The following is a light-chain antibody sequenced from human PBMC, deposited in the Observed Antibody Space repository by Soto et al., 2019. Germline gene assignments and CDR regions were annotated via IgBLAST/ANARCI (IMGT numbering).Light chain of an antibody. V-gene: IGLV1-44*01. CDR3: SAWDDSLNGAV. CDR2: SNN. CDR1: SSNIGSNT. Sequence: QSVLTQPPSASGTTGQRVTISCSGSSSNIGSNTVNWYQQLPGTAPKLLIYSNNQRPSGVPDRFSGSKSGTSASLAISGLHSEDEADYYCSAWDDSLNGAVFGGGTQLTVL. J-gene: IGLJ7*01.